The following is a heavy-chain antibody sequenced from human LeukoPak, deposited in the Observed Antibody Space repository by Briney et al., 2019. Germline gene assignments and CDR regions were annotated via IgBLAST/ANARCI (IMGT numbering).Heavy chain of an antibody. D-gene: IGHD3-9*01. CDR1: GYSFTSYW. J-gene: IGHJ4*02. V-gene: IGHV5-51*01. CDR3: ARRRILTGYYYYFDY. Sequence: GESLKISCKGSGYSFTSYWIGWVRQMPGKGLEWMGIIYPGDSDTRYSPSFQGQVTTSADKSISTAHLQWSSLKASDTAMYYCARRRILTGYYYYFDYWGQGTLVTVSS. CDR2: IYPGDSDT.